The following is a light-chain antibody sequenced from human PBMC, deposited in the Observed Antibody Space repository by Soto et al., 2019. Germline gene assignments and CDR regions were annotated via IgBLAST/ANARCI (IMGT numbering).Light chain of an antibody. CDR1: ETIARY. J-gene: IGKJ1*01. V-gene: IGKV1-39*01. CDR3: QQTYIPPRT. CDR2: AAS. Sequence: DIQLTQSPSSLSASVGDRVTITCRASETIARYLNWYQQKPGKAPNLLIYAASTLKSGFPSRFSGTGSVTEFTLTISRLQPEDFATYYCQQTYIPPRTFGQETKVDI.